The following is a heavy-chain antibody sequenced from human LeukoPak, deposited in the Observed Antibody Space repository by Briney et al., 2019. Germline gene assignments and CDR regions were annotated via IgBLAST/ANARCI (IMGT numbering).Heavy chain of an antibody. D-gene: IGHD3-10*01. CDR3: ARVGLADYYGSGSYWVVY. Sequence: PGGSLRLSCAASGFTFSSYSMNWVRQAPGKGLEWVSSISSSSSYIYYADSVKGRFTISRDNAKNSLYLLMNSLRAEDTAVYYCARVGLADYYGSGSYWVVYWGQGTLVTVSS. V-gene: IGHV3-21*01. J-gene: IGHJ4*02. CDR1: GFTFSSYS. CDR2: ISSSSSYI.